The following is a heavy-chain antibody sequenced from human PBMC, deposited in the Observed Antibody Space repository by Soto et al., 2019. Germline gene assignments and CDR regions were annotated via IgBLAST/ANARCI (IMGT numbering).Heavy chain of an antibody. D-gene: IGHD3-10*01. CDR2: ISSNGGST. Sequence: GGSLRLSCAASGFTFSSYAMHWVRQAPGKGLEYVSAISSNGGSTYYANSVKGRFTISRDNSKNTLYLQMGSLRAEDMAVYYCARVRRGLMVRGVLLGYMDVWGKGTTVTVSS. V-gene: IGHV3-64*01. J-gene: IGHJ6*03. CDR1: GFTFSSYA. CDR3: ARVRRGLMVRGVLLGYMDV.